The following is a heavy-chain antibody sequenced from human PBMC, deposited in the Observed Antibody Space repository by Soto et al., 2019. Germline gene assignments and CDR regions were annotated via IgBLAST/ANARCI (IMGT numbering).Heavy chain of an antibody. CDR1: GGSISTYY. J-gene: IGHJ3*02. D-gene: IGHD3-3*01. V-gene: IGHV4-59*01. CDR3: ARGRRITIFGVVMIDAFDI. Sequence: SETLSLTCSVSGGSISTYYWSWIRQPPGKGLEWIGYRYYTETTNYNPFLMSRVTMSVDTSKNQFSRKLNSVTAAGAAVYYCARGRRITIFGVVMIDAFDIWGQGIMVIVSS. CDR2: RYYTETT.